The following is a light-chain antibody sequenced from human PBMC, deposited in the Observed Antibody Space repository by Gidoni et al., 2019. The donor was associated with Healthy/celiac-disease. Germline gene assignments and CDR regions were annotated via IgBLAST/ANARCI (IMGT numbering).Light chain of an antibody. V-gene: IGLV1-47*01. CDR1: ISNIGSNY. Sequence: QSVLPQPPSASGTPGQRVTISCSGSISNIGSNYVYWYQQLPGTAPKLLIYRNNQRPSGVPDRFSGSKSGTSASLAISGLRSEDEADYYCASWDDSLSGHVVFGGGTKLTVL. CDR3: ASWDDSLSGHVV. J-gene: IGLJ2*01. CDR2: RNN.